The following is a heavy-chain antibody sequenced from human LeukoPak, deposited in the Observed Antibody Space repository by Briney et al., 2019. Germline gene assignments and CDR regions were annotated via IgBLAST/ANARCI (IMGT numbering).Heavy chain of an antibody. Sequence: PGGSLRLSCAASGFTFSNYAMSWVRQAPGKGLEWVSGLSGSGGSTYYADSVKGRFTISRDNSKNTLYLQMNSVRAEDTAIYYCAKGRYHLATVTLLDYWGQGTLVTVSS. CDR1: GFTFSNYA. D-gene: IGHD4-17*01. CDR3: AKGRYHLATVTLLDY. J-gene: IGHJ4*02. CDR2: LSGSGGST. V-gene: IGHV3-23*01.